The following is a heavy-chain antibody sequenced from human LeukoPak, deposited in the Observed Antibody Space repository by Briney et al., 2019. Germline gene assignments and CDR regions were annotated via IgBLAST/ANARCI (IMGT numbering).Heavy chain of an antibody. CDR3: AKGDYDILTGYPPYTWFDP. V-gene: IGHV3-30*02. D-gene: IGHD3-9*01. CDR1: GFTFTNYG. Sequence: GGSLRFSCAASGFTFTNYGLHWVRQAPGKGLEWVAFIRFDGSKKYNADSVKGRFTISRDNSKNTLYLQMNSLRPEDTAVYYCAKGDYDILTGYPPYTWFDPWGQGTLVTVSS. CDR2: IRFDGSKK. J-gene: IGHJ5*02.